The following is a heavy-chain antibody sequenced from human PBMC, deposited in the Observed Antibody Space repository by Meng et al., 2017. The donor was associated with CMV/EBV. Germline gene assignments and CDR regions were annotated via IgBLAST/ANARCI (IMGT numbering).Heavy chain of an antibody. CDR2: ISGDGGHV. V-gene: IGHV3-7*01. J-gene: IGHJ4*02. CDR1: GFTFSGLTFSGSW. CDR3: ARDPLCGALDY. Sequence: GGSLRLSCAASGFTFSGLTFSGSWMSWVRQTPGKGLEWVADISGDGGHVLYVDSLKGRFTISRDNAKNSVYLQMNSLRAEDSAVYYCARDPLCGALDYWGQGTLVTVSS. D-gene: IGHD2-2*01.